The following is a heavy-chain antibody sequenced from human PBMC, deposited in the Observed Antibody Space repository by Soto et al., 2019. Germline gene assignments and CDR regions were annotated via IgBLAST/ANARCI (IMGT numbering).Heavy chain of an antibody. J-gene: IGHJ4*02. CDR3: ARLAYPSIAAAGMGFDY. CDR2: IYYSGST. CDR1: GGSISSYY. D-gene: IGHD6-13*01. Sequence: SETLSLTCTVSGGSISSYYWSWIRQPPGKGLEWIGYIYYSGSTNYNPSLKSRVTISVDTSKNQFSLKLSSVTAADTAVYYCARLAYPSIAAAGMGFDYWGQGTLVTVYS. V-gene: IGHV4-59*08.